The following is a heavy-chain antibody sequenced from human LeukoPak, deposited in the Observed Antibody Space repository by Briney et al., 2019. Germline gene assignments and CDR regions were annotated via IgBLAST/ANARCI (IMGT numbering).Heavy chain of an antibody. CDR3: ARRAPGYCITTSCPDTYYYYYYMDV. Sequence: GGSLRLSCVVSGFTFSSYSMIWVRRAPGKGLQWVANMKKDGSETNYVDSVKGRFTISRDNAKNSLYLQMNSLRAEDTAVYYCARRAPGYCITTSCPDTYYYYYYMDVWGKGTTVTVSS. CDR1: GFTFSSYS. CDR2: MKKDGSET. D-gene: IGHD2-2*01. J-gene: IGHJ6*03. V-gene: IGHV3-7*01.